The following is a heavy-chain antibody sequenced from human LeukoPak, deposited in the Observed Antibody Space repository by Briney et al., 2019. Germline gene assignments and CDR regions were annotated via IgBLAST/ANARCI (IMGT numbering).Heavy chain of an antibody. Sequence: PSETLSLTCAVYGGSFSGYYWSWIRQPPGKGLEWVSTIIDSGNGIYYADSAEGRFTISRDNSKNTLYLQMNSLRAGDTAVYYCAKDPIFSGSYGVFDYWGLGTLVTVSS. CDR3: AKDPIFSGSYGVFDY. CDR2: IIDSGNGI. J-gene: IGHJ4*02. CDR1: GGSFSGYY. D-gene: IGHD1-26*01. V-gene: IGHV3-23*01.